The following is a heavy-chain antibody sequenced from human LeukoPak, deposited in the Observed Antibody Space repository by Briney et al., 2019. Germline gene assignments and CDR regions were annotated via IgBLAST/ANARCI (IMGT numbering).Heavy chain of an antibody. V-gene: IGHV1-24*01. Sequence: ASVKVSCKVSGYTLTELSMHWVRQAPGKGLEWMGGFDPEDGETIYAQKFQGRVTMTEDTSTDTAYMELSSLRSEDTAVYYCATDPSCTDGVCSYWYFDLWGRGTLVTVSS. J-gene: IGHJ2*01. D-gene: IGHD2-8*01. CDR2: FDPEDGET. CDR1: GYTLTELS. CDR3: ATDPSCTDGVCSYWYFDL.